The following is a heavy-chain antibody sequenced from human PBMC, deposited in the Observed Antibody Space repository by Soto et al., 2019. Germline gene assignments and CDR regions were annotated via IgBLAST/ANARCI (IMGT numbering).Heavy chain of an antibody. Sequence: PSETLSLTCTVSGGSISSYYWSWIRQPPGKGLEWIGYMYNTGSTIYNPSLKSRVTISVDTSKNQFSLKLNSVTAADTAVYYCARSKSGSSWSFLVYWGQGTPVTVS. CDR1: GGSISSYY. CDR3: ARSKSGSSWSFLVY. V-gene: IGHV4-59*01. J-gene: IGHJ4*02. D-gene: IGHD6-13*01. CDR2: MYNTGST.